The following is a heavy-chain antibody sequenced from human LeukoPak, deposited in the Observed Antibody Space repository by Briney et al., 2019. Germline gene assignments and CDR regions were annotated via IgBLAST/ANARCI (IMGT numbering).Heavy chain of an antibody. CDR2: LYSGGRT. CDR3: ATGTFGGA. J-gene: IGHJ5*02. D-gene: IGHD3-16*01. V-gene: IGHV3-53*01. CDR1: WFSVSSND. Sequence: GGSLRLSCAVSWFSVSSNDMNWVRQVPGKGPEWVSVLYSGGRTKYADSVKGRFTISRDNPKNTLFLQMNSLRVEDTAVYYCATGTFGGAWGQGTRVIVSS.